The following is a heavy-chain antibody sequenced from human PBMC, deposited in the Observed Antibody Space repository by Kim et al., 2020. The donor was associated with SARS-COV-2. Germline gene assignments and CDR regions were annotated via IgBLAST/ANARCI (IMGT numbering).Heavy chain of an antibody. CDR2: ISGSGGST. CDR1: GFTFSSYA. J-gene: IGHJ4*02. D-gene: IGHD6-13*01. V-gene: IGHV3-23*01. CDR3: AQGRWVYSSSWQGD. Sequence: GGSLRLSCAASGFTFSSYAMSWVRQAPGKGLEWVSAISGSGGSTYYADSVKGRFTISRDNSKNTLYLQMNSLRAEDTAVYYCAQGRWVYSSSWQGDWGQGTLVTVSS.